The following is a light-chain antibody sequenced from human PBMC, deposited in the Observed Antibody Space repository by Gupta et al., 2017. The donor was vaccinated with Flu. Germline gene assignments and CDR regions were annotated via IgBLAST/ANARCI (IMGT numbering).Light chain of an antibody. CDR1: QRISSY. V-gene: IGKV1-39*01. Sequence: PSSLSASVRDRVSSTILVSQRISSYLHWSQQKPGKAPKLLIYAASSVKSGVPSRFSGSASGTDFTLTISRLQPEDFATYYCQQADSTPSTFGQGTKLEIK. J-gene: IGKJ2*02. CDR3: QQADSTPST. CDR2: AAS.